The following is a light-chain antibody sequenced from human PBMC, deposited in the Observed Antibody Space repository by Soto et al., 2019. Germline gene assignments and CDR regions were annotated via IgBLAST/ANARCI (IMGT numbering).Light chain of an antibody. Sequence: EIVMTQSPATVPVSPGERVTLSCRASQSVSIDLAWYQQKPGQAPRLLIYDTSKRATGIPDRFSGSGSGTDFTLTISRLEPEDFAVYYCQQYQNSPRTFGQGTKVDIK. J-gene: IGKJ1*01. CDR3: QQYQNSPRT. V-gene: IGKV3D-15*01. CDR1: QSVSID. CDR2: DTS.